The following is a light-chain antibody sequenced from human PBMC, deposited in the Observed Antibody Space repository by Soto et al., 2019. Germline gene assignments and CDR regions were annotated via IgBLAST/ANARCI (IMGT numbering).Light chain of an antibody. CDR3: QQYGSSPPWT. Sequence: EIVLTQSPGTLSLSPGERATLSCRASQSVSSSYLAWYQQKPGQAPRLLIYGASNRATGIPDRFSGSESGTDFTLTISRLEPEDFAVYYCQQYGSSPPWTFGKGTKVDIK. CDR1: QSVSSSY. J-gene: IGKJ1*01. CDR2: GAS. V-gene: IGKV3-20*01.